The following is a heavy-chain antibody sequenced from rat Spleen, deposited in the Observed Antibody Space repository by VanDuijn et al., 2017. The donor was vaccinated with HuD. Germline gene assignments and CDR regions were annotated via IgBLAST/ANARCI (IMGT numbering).Heavy chain of an antibody. V-gene: IGHV3-1*01. J-gene: IGHJ1*01. D-gene: IGHD4-2*01. CDR2: ISYSGST. CDR3: ARLGANTPYWYFDF. Sequence: EVQLQESGPGLVKPSQSLSLTCSVTGYSITSNYWGWIRKFPGNKMEWMGYISYSGSTSYNPYPKSRISITRDTSKNQFFLQLNSVTTEDTATYYCARLGANTPYWYFDFWGPGTMVTVSS. CDR1: GYSITSNY.